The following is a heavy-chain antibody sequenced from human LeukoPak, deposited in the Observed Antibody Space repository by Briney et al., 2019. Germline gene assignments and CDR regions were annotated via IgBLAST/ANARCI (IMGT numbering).Heavy chain of an antibody. J-gene: IGHJ4*02. CDR2: INPNSGGP. CDR1: GYTLNGYS. D-gene: IGHD3-22*01. Sequence: ASVKVSCKASGYTLNGYSMHWVRQAPGQGLEWMGWINPNSGGPKYAQKFQGRVTMTRDTSISTAYMELSRLRSDDTAVYYCARATDSSGYFLDYWGQGTLVTVSS. CDR3: ARATDSSGYFLDY. V-gene: IGHV1-2*02.